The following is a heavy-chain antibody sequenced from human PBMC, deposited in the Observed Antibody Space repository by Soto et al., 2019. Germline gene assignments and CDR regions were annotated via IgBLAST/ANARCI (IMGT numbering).Heavy chain of an antibody. V-gene: IGHV4-34*01. J-gene: IGHJ6*02. D-gene: IGHD6-13*01. CDR3: TISVSSSWYKRIYYYYGMDV. Sequence: SETLSLTCAVYCGSFSGYYWSWIRQPPGKGLEWIGEINHSGSTNYNPSLKSRVTISVDTSKNQFSLKLSSVTAADTAVYYCTISVSSSWYKRIYYYYGMDVWGHRTTVTV. CDR2: INHSGST. CDR1: CGSFSGYY.